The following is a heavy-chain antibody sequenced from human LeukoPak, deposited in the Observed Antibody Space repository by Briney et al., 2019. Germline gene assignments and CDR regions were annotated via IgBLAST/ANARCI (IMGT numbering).Heavy chain of an antibody. V-gene: IGHV4-61*02. Sequence: SETLSLTCTVSGDSIRSGAFSWNWVRQPAGKGLEWIGRIYASRSSTYNPSLKSRDAISVDTSKSQFSLQLTSVIASDTAIYYCARALRGDAFDIWGHGTMVAVSS. CDR2: IYASRSS. CDR1: GDSIRSGAFS. D-gene: IGHD3-10*01. CDR3: ARALRGDAFDI. J-gene: IGHJ3*02.